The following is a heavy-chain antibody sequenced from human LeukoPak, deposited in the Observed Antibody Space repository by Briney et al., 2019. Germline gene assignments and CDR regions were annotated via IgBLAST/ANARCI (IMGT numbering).Heavy chain of an antibody. V-gene: IGHV4-39*07. CDR1: GGSISSSSYY. J-gene: IGHJ3*02. CDR3: ARRGYCSSTSCYPPHYYDSSGYPIPAFDI. CDR2: IYYSGST. Sequence: SETLSLTCTVSGGSISSSSYYWGWIRQPPGKGLEWIGSIYYSGSTYYNPSLKSRVTISVDTSKNQFSLKLSSVTAADTAVYYCARRGYCSSTSCYPPHYYDSSGYPIPAFDIWGQGTMVTVSS. D-gene: IGHD2-2*01.